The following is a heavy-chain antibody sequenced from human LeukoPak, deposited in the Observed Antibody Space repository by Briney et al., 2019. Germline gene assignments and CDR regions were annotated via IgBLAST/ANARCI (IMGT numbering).Heavy chain of an antibody. CDR1: GFTFDDYA. J-gene: IGHJ6*02. CDR3: AEDRPPGMDV. CDR2: ISWNSGSI. V-gene: IGHV3-9*01. Sequence: GGSLRLSCAASGFTFDDYAMHWVRQAPGKGLEWVSGISWNSGSIGYADSVKGRFTISRDNAKNSLYLQMNSLRAEDSALYYCAEDRPPGMDVWGQGTTVTVSS.